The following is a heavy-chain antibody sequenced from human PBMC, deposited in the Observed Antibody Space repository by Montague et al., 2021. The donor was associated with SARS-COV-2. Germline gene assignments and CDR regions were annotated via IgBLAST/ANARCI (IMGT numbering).Heavy chain of an antibody. Sequence: SETLSLTCTVSGGSIISSTYYWGWLRQPPGMGLEWIGNMYFRGSXXYNSSLKGRVTISVDTSKNQFSLKVTTVTAADTAVYYCARGGALATVGYDYWGPGTLLTVSS. CDR1: GGSIISSTYY. CDR2: MYFRGSX. D-gene: IGHD4-23*01. J-gene: IGHJ4*02. CDR3: ARGGALATVGYDY. V-gene: IGHV4-39*07.